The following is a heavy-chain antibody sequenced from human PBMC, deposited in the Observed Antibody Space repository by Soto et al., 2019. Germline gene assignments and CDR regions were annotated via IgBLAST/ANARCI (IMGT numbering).Heavy chain of an antibody. CDR2: IIPIFGTA. Sequence: QVQLVQSGAEVKKPGSSVKVSCKASGGTFSSYAISWVRQAPGQGLEWMGGIIPIFGTANYAQKFQGRVTITADESTSTAYMELSSLRSEDTAVYYCARAPRWDYYDSSGYYYGLDYWGQGTLVTVSS. J-gene: IGHJ4*02. D-gene: IGHD3-22*01. CDR3: ARAPRWDYYDSSGYYYGLDY. V-gene: IGHV1-69*01. CDR1: GGTFSSYA.